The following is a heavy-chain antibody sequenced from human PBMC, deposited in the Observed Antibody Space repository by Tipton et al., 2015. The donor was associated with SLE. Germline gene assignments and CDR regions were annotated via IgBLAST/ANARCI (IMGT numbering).Heavy chain of an antibody. D-gene: IGHD2-21*02. J-gene: IGHJ3*01. CDR2: IIPILGTT. CDR3: ARAHGDLLQGVAHAYNV. CDR1: GDTFRTYP. V-gene: IGHV1-69*06. Sequence: QSGAEVKEPGSSVKVSCKSSGDTFRTYPISWVRQAPGQGLEWVGMIIPILGTTTYAPKFQGRVLITADKSTSTAYMEVTSLTSGDTAVYYCARAHGDLLQGVAHAYNVWGQGTKVTVSS.